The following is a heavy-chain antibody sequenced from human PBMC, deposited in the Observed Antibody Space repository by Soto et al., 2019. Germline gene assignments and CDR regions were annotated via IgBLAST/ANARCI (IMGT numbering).Heavy chain of an antibody. CDR1: GFTFSSYA. D-gene: IGHD3-22*01. Sequence: PGGSLRLSCAASGFTFSSYAMHWVRQAPGKGLEWVAVISYDGSNKYYADSVKGRFTISRDNSKNTLYLQVNSLRAEDTAVYYCARASHNSYDSSGYLYYFDYWGQGTLVTVSS. CDR2: ISYDGSNK. J-gene: IGHJ4*02. V-gene: IGHV3-30-3*01. CDR3: ARASHNSYDSSGYLYYFDY.